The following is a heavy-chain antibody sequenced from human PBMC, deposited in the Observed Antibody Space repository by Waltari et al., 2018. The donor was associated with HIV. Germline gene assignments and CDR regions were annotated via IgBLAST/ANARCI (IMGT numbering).Heavy chain of an antibody. V-gene: IGHV1-3*01. CDR1: GSTFTTYT. CDR2: INSGNGNT. J-gene: IGHJ4*02. CDR3: ARDSGFDY. D-gene: IGHD6-25*01. Sequence: QVQLVQSGAEVKKPGASVKVSCKASGSTFTTYTVQWVRPAPGQRLEWMGGINSGNGNTKYSQKFQGRVTITRDTSASTAYMELSSLRSEDTAVYYCARDSGFDYWGQGTLVTVSS.